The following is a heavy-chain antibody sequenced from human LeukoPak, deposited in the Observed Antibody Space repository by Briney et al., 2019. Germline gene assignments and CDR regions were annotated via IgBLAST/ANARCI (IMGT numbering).Heavy chain of an antibody. Sequence: PSETLSLTCAVSRGSITNSSCYWGWLRQPPGKGLEWIAYRQSNGYTEYYPSLMSRVTISLDTSKRQLSLKLTSVTAADTAVYYCARGVYGAYFDFWGQGTLVTVSS. V-gene: IGHV4-61*05. J-gene: IGHJ4*02. CDR1: RGSITNSSCY. D-gene: IGHD4-17*01. CDR3: ARGVYGAYFDF. CDR2: RQSNGYT.